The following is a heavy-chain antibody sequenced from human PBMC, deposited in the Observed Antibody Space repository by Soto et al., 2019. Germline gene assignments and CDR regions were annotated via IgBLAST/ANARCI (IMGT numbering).Heavy chain of an antibody. Sequence: GGSLRLSCAASGFTFSSYAMSWVRQAPGKGLEWVSAISGSGGSTYYADSVKGRFTISRDNSKNTLYLQMNSLRAEDTAVYYCAKAGLKEYYSSSWYYPEYFQHWGQGTLVTVSS. J-gene: IGHJ1*01. CDR3: AKAGLKEYYSSSWYYPEYFQH. D-gene: IGHD6-13*01. V-gene: IGHV3-23*01. CDR2: ISGSGGST. CDR1: GFTFSSYA.